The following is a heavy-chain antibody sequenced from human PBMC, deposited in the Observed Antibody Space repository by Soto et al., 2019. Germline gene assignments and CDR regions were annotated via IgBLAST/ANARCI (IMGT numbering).Heavy chain of an antibody. CDR2: INPNSGGT. CDR3: ARDLSGAGDQQGNWFDP. D-gene: IGHD6-19*01. J-gene: IGHJ5*02. V-gene: IGHV1-2*04. Sequence: ASVKVSCKASGYTFTGYYMHWVRQAPGQGLEWMGWINPNSGGTNYAQKFQGWVTMTRDTSISTAYMELSRLRSDDTAVYYCARDLSGAGDQQGNWFDPWGQGTLVTVSS. CDR1: GYTFTGYY.